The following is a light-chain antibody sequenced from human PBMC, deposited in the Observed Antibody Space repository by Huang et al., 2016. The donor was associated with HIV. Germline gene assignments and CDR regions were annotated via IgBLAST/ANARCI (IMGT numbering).Light chain of an antibody. CDR1: QGVSTY. CDR2: GAS. J-gene: IGKJ2*02. V-gene: IGKV3-20*01. Sequence: TQSPGTLSLSPGERATLSCRASQGVSTYLAWYQQKPGQAPRLLIYGASKRATGIPDRFSGSGSGTDFTLTISRLEPEDFAVYFCQQYDAFPCAFGQGTKLEI. CDR3: QQYDAFPCA.